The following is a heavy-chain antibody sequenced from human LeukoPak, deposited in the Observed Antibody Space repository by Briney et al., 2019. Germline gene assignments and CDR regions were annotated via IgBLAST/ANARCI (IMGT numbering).Heavy chain of an antibody. Sequence: GGSLRLSCAASGFTFSSYSMNWVRQAPGKGLEWVSSISSSSSYIYYADSVKGRFTISRDNAKNSLYLQMNSLRAEDTAVYYCARDPGIAAAGGRHFDYWGQGTLVTVSS. V-gene: IGHV3-21*01. D-gene: IGHD6-13*01. CDR3: ARDPGIAAAGGRHFDY. J-gene: IGHJ4*02. CDR1: GFTFSSYS. CDR2: ISSSSSYI.